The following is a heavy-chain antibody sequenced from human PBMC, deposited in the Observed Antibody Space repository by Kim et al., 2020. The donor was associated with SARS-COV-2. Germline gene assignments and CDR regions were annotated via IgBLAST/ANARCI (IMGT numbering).Heavy chain of an antibody. CDR3: ARAPSVRLAFNWFDP. CDR2: IRSSSSTI. J-gene: IGHJ5*02. Sequence: GGSLRLSCAASGFIFSSYSMNWVRQAPGKGLEWVSYIRSSSSTIYYADSVKGRFTISRDNAKNSLYLQMNSLRDEDTAVYYCARAPSVRLAFNWFDPWGQGTLVTVSS. V-gene: IGHV3-48*02. CDR1: GFIFSSYS. D-gene: IGHD3-10*01.